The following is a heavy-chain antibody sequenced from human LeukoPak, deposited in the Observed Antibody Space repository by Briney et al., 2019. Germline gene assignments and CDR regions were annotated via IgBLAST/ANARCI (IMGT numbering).Heavy chain of an antibody. J-gene: IGHJ6*02. CDR2: IYYSGST. D-gene: IGHD1-14*01. V-gene: IGHV4-30-4*08. CDR3: ARGPDISCMDV. Sequence: PSETLSLTCTVSGVSISSGGYYWSWIRQHPGKGLEWIGYIYYSGSTYYNPSLKSRVTISVDTSKNQFSLKLSSVTAADTAVYYCARGPDISCMDVWGQGTTVTVSS. CDR1: GVSISSGGYY.